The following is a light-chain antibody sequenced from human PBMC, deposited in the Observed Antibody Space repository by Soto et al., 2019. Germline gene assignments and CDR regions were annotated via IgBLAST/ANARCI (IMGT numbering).Light chain of an antibody. CDR3: QQYNNWPPIT. Sequence: EIVMTQSPAILSVSPGERATLSCRASQSVSTNLAWFQQKPGQTPRLLFNGASTRATGIPARFTGSGSGTEFILTISSLQSEDFAVYYCQQYNNWPPITFGQGTRLEIK. J-gene: IGKJ5*01. V-gene: IGKV3-15*01. CDR1: QSVSTN. CDR2: GAS.